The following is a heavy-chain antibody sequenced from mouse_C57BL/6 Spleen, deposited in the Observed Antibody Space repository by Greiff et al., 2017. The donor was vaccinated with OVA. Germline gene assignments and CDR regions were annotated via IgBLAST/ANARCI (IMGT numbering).Heavy chain of an antibody. V-gene: IGHV2-9-1*01. J-gene: IGHJ4*01. CDR3: ARNSDGYPHYYAMDY. Sequence: VQLQQSRPGLVAPSQSLSITCTVSGFSLTSYAISWVRQPPGKGLEWLGVIWTGGGTNYNSALKSRLSISKDNSKSQVFLKMNSLQTDDTARYYCARNSDGYPHYYAMDYWGQGTSVTVSS. D-gene: IGHD2-3*01. CDR2: IWTGGGT. CDR1: GFSLTSYA.